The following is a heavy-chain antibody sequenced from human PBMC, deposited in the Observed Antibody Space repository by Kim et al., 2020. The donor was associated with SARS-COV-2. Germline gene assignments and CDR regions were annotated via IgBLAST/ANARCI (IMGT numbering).Heavy chain of an antibody. J-gene: IGHJ3*02. Sequence: GESLKISCKGSGYSFTSYWISWVRQMPGKDLEWMGRIDPSDSYTNYSPSFQGHVPISADKSISTAYLQWSSLKASDTAMYYCAKGYCSSTSCYGAFDIWGQGTLVTVSS. CDR1: GYSFTSYW. CDR3: AKGYCSSTSCYGAFDI. D-gene: IGHD2-2*01. CDR2: IDPSDSYT. V-gene: IGHV5-10-1*01.